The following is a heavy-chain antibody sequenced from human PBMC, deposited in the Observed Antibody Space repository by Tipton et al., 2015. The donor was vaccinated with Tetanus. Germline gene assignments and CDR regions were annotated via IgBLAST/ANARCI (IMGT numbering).Heavy chain of an antibody. J-gene: IGHJ4*02. CDR2: ISASGDST. Sequence: SLRLSCAAPGFIFSSYAMHWVRQSPGKGLEWVSAISASGDSTYYADFVKGRFIISRDTSKNTLYLQMNSLRAEDTAVYYCARSASPFDYWGQGTLVTVSS. CDR1: GFIFSSYA. CDR3: ARSASPFDY. V-gene: IGHV3-23*01.